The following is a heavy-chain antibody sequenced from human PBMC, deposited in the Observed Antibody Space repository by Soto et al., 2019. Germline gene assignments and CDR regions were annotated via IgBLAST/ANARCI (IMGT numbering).Heavy chain of an antibody. CDR1: GFTFSDYA. J-gene: IGHJ4*02. V-gene: IGHV3-21*01. CDR2: IGSTGGGV. CDR3: ARDPNGINDFDY. Sequence: GGSLRLSCEASGFTFSDYARNWVRQGPGKGLEWVTFIGSTGGGVFYADSVRGRFTISRDNARHSLYLQMNSLRAEDTAIYYCARDPNGINDFDYWGQGTLVTVSS. D-gene: IGHD1-20*01.